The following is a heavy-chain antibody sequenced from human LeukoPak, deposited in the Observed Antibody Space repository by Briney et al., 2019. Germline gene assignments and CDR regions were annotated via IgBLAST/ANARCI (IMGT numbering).Heavy chain of an antibody. CDR1: GFTVSSNY. CDR3: ATSRDGYKVAFDY. CDR2: IYSGGST. V-gene: IGHV3-53*04. D-gene: IGHD5-24*01. J-gene: IGHJ4*02. Sequence: PGGSLRLPCAASGFTVSSNYMSWVRQAPGKGLEGVSVIYSGGSTYYADSAKGRFTISRHNSKNTLYLQMNSLRAEDTAVYYCATSRDGYKVAFDYWGQGTLVTVSS.